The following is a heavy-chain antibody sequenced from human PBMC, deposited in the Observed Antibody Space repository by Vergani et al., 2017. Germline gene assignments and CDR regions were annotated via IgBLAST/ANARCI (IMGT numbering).Heavy chain of an antibody. V-gene: IGHV3-23*01. CDR3: AKENPLNSGYDYLDYYHAMDV. CDR2: ISGSVGST. D-gene: IGHD5-12*01. CDR1: GFTFNHYA. J-gene: IGHJ6*02. Sequence: EVQLLESGGDLVQPGGSLRLSCAASGFTFNHYAMNWVRQAPGKGLEWVSGISGSVGSTYYAGSVKGRFTISRDSSKNTLYLQMNSLSAGDTAVYYCAKENPLNSGYDYLDYYHAMDVWGQGTTVTVSS.